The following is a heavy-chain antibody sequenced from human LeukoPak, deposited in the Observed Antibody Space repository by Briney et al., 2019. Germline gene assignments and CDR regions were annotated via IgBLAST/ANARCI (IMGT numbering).Heavy chain of an antibody. CDR3: AKGVDYYYDSSGSLLDY. D-gene: IGHD3-22*01. CDR2: ISGSGGST. J-gene: IGHJ4*02. CDR1: GFTFSSYA. Sequence: GGSLRLSCAASGFTFSSYAMSWVRQAPGKGLEWVSAISGSGGSTYYADSVKGRFTISRDNSKNTLYLQMNSLRAEDTAVYYCAKGVDYYYDSSGSLLDYWGQGTLVTVSS. V-gene: IGHV3-23*01.